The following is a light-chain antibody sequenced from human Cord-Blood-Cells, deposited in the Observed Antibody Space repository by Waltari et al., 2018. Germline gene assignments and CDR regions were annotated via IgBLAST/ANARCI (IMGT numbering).Light chain of an antibody. J-gene: IGLJ2*01. V-gene: IGLV2-14*01. CDR3: SSYPSCSTVV. CDR2: DVR. Sequence: ATTPPAPLSGLPGHSLALHCPCARRAPRSHNYVAVYQQHPGKVRKRMIDDVRNRALGVSNRLSGSKSGNTASLTVSGLQAEDGADYYCSSYPSCSTVVFGGGTKLTVV. CDR1: RRAPRSHNY.